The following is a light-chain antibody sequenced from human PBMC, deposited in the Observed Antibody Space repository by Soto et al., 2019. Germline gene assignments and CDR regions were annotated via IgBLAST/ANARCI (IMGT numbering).Light chain of an antibody. J-gene: IGLJ2*01. V-gene: IGLV1-40*01. CDR2: GNS. CDR3: QSYDSSLSGVV. CDR1: SSNIGGGYD. Sequence: QSVLTQPPSVSGAPGQRVTISCTGSSSNIGGGYDVHWYQQVPGTAPKLLIYGNSNRPSGVPDRFSGSKSGTSASLAITGLQAEDEADYYCQSYDSSLSGVVFGGGTKLTVL.